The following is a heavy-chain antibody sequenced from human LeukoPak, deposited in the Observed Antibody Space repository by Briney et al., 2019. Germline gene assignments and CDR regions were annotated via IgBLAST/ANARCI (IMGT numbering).Heavy chain of an antibody. J-gene: IGHJ4*02. Sequence: GGSLRLSCAASGFTFSNAWMSWVRQAPGKGLEWVGRIKSKTDGGTTDYAAPVKGRFTISRDDSKNTLYLQMNSLKTEDTAVYYCTTGNAHDWGRRDYWGQGTLVTVSS. CDR3: TTGNAHDWGRRDY. D-gene: IGHD3-16*01. V-gene: IGHV3-15*01. CDR1: GFTFSNAW. CDR2: IKSKTDGGTT.